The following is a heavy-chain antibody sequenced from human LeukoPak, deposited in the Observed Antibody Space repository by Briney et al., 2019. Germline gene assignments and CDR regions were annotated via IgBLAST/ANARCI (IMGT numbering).Heavy chain of an antibody. CDR3: AKDRIVVVPAAIHRWFDP. Sequence: GGSLRLSCAASGFTFSSYAMSWVRQAPGKGLVWVSAISGSGGSTYYADSVKGRFTISRDNSKNTLYLQMNSLRAEDTAVYYCAKDRIVVVPAAIHRWFDPWGQGTLVTVSS. D-gene: IGHD2-2*02. V-gene: IGHV3-23*01. J-gene: IGHJ5*02. CDR1: GFTFSSYA. CDR2: ISGSGGST.